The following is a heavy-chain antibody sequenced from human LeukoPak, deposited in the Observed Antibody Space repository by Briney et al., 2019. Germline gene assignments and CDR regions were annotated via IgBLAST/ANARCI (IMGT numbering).Heavy chain of an antibody. Sequence: PGGSLRLSCAASGFTFRRHWMSWVRQAPGKGPEWVAHIKQDGTEYHVDSVKGRFIISRDNAKNSLYLQMNSLRAEDTAVYTCVRGPDYGDRLDYFDYWGQGTLVTVSS. V-gene: IGHV3-7*01. J-gene: IGHJ4*02. CDR1: GFTFRRHW. D-gene: IGHD4-17*01. CDR2: IKQDGTE. CDR3: VRGPDYGDRLDYFDY.